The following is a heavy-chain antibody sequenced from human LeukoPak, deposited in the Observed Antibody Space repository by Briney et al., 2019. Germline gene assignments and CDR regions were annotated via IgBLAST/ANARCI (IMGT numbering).Heavy chain of an antibody. CDR2: IRYDGSNK. J-gene: IGHJ5*02. D-gene: IGHD6-13*01. CDR3: AKVGAAARWFDP. V-gene: IGHV3-30*02. Sequence: GGSLRLSCAASGFTFSSCGMHWVRQAPGKGLEWVAFIRYDGSNKYYADSVKGRFTISRDNSKNTLYLQMNSLRAEDTAVYYCAKVGAAARWFDPWGQGTLVTVSS. CDR1: GFTFSSCG.